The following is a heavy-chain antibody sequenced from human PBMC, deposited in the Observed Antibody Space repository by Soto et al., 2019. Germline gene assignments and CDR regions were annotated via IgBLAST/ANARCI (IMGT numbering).Heavy chain of an antibody. V-gene: IGHV1-18*04. D-gene: IGHD2-8*02. Sequence: VKVSCKASGYTFTSYGISWVRQAPGQGLEWMGWISAYNGNTNYAQKLQGRVTMTTDTSTSTAYMELRSLRSDDTAVYYCARVPRGTTGPYFDYWGQGTLVTVSS. J-gene: IGHJ4*02. CDR1: GYTFTSYG. CDR2: ISAYNGNT. CDR3: ARVPRGTTGPYFDY.